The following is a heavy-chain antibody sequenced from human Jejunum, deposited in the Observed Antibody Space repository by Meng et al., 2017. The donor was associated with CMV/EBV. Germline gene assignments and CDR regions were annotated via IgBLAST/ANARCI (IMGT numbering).Heavy chain of an antibody. CDR2: ISSSSSSR. Sequence: TFMSYTMNWVRQAPGKGLEWVSSISSSSSSRNYADSVKGRFTISRDNAGNSLDLQMNSLRAEDTAVYYCARGAVDCSSTSCFSGFFDLWGQGTPVTVSS. V-gene: IGHV3-21*06. J-gene: IGHJ4*02. CDR3: ARGAVDCSSTSCFSGFFDL. CDR1: TFMSYT. D-gene: IGHD2-2*01.